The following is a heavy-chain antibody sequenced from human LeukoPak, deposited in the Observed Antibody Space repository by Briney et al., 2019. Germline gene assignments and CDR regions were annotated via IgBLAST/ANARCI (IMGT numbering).Heavy chain of an antibody. CDR2: IKSDGSTT. V-gene: IGHV3-74*01. D-gene: IGHD2-15*01. Sequence: GGSLRLSCAASGFTFSSYWMHWVRQAPGKGLVWVSRIKSDGSTTTYADSVKGRFTISRDNSKNTLYLQMNSLRAEDTAVYYCAKDRISEETYNWFDPWGQGTLVTVSS. CDR1: GFTFSSYW. CDR3: AKDRISEETYNWFDP. J-gene: IGHJ5*02.